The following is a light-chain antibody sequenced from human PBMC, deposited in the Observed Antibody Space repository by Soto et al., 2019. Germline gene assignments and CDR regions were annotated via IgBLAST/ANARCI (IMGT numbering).Light chain of an antibody. CDR2: DAS. Sequence: EIVLTQSPATLSLSPGERATLSCRASQSVTSNLAWYQQKPGQPPRLLIYDASNRATGIPARFSGSGSGTDFTLTISSLEPEDFAVYYCQQRSNWPRTFGQGTRLEIK. J-gene: IGKJ5*01. CDR1: QSVTSN. CDR3: QQRSNWPRT. V-gene: IGKV3-11*01.